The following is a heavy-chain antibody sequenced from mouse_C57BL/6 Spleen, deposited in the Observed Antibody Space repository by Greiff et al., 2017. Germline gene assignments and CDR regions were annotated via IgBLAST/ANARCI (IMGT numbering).Heavy chain of an antibody. CDR2: SRNKANDYTT. CDR1: GFTFSDFY. J-gene: IGHJ1*03. CDR3: ARDAVNGYYWYFDV. D-gene: IGHD2-2*01. Sequence: EVMLVESGGGLVQSGRSLRLSCATSGFTFSDFYMEWVRQAPGKGLEWIAASRNKANDYTTEYSASVKGRFIVSRETSQSILYLQMNALRAEDTAIYYCARDAVNGYYWYFDVWGTGTTVTVSS. V-gene: IGHV7-1*01.